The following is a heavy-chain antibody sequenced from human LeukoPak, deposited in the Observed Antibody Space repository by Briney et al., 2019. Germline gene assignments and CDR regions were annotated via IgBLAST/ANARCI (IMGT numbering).Heavy chain of an antibody. CDR2: IYYSGST. V-gene: IGHV4-59*01. CDR3: ARGGYSYGYGAYYFDY. CDR1: RGSISNNY. Sequence: SETLSLICTVSRGSISNNYWSWIRQPPGKGLEWIGYIYYSGSTNYNPSLRSRVTISVDTSKNQFSLKLNSVTAADTAVYYCARGGYSYGYGAYYFDYWGQGTLVTVSS. D-gene: IGHD5-18*01. J-gene: IGHJ4*02.